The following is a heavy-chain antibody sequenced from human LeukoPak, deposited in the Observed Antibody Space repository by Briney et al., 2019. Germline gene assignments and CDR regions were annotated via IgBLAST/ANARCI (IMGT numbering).Heavy chain of an antibody. D-gene: IGHD3-10*01. J-gene: IGHJ4*02. CDR3: ARALTIVRGDDKYYFDY. CDR2: ISAYNGNT. Sequence: ASVKVSCKASGYTFTSYGISWVRQAPGQGLEWMGWISAYNGNTNYAQKLQGRVTMTTDTSTSTAYMELRSLRSDDTAVYYCARALTIVRGDDKYYFDYWGQGTLVTVSS. CDR1: GYTFTSYG. V-gene: IGHV1-18*01.